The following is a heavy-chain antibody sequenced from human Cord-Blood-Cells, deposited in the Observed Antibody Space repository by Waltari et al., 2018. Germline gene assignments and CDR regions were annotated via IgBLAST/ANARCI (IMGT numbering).Heavy chain of an antibody. D-gene: IGHD2-8*02. J-gene: IGHJ4*02. V-gene: IGHV4-34*01. CDR3: ARSYCTGGVCYMGYFDY. Sequence: VQIQQWGAGLLKPPEPLSITCALHGGSFSGSYWSWLLQPPGKGLEWIGEINHSGSTNYNPSLKSRVTISVDTSKNQFSLKRSSVTAADTAVYYCARSYCTGGVCYMGYFDYWGQGTLVTVS. CDR1: GGSFSGSY. CDR2: INHSGST.